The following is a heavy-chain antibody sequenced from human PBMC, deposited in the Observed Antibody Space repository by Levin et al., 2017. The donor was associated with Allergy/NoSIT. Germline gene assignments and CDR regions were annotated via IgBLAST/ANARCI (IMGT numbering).Heavy chain of an antibody. J-gene: IGHJ3*02. D-gene: IGHD3-16*01. Sequence: ASVKVSCKASGGTFSSYAISWVRQAPGQGLEWMGGIIPIFGTANYAQKFQGRVTITADESTSTAYMELSSLRSEDTAVYYCARGGGLFDAFDIWGQGTMVTVSS. V-gene: IGHV1-69*13. CDR3: ARGGGLFDAFDI. CDR2: IIPIFGTA. CDR1: GGTFSSYA.